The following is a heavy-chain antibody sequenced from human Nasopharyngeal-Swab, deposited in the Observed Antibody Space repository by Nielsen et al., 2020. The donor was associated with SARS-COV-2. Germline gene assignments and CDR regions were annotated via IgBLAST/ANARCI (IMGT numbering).Heavy chain of an antibody. CDR3: ARDRWPIVVVPAASDAFDI. CDR2: INPSGGST. Sequence: WVRQAPGQGLEWMGIINPSGGSTSYAQKFQGRVTMTRDTSTSTVYMELSSLRSEDTAVYYRARDRWPIVVVPAASDAFDIWGQGTMVTVSS. V-gene: IGHV1-46*01. D-gene: IGHD2-2*01. J-gene: IGHJ3*02.